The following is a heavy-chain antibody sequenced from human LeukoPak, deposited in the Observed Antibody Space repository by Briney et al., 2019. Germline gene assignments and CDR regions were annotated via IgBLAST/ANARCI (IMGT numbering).Heavy chain of an antibody. V-gene: IGHV4-4*07. Sequence: PSETLSLTCTVSSGSISSYYWNWIRQPAGKGLEWIGRIYTSGSTNYNPSLKSRVTMSVDTSKNQFSLKLSSVTAADTAVYYCAARSDFWSDDYWGQGTLVTVSS. CDR2: IYTSGST. D-gene: IGHD3-3*01. J-gene: IGHJ4*02. CDR3: AARSDFWSDDY. CDR1: SGSISSYY.